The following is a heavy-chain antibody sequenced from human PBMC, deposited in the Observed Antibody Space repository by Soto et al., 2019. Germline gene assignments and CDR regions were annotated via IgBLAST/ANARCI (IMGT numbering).Heavy chain of an antibody. Sequence: QVQLQESGPGLVKPSETLSLTCTVSGGSITSYYWSWIRQPPGRGLEWIGYIYYSGSTKYNPSLKSRATISIDTSKKQFSLEVISVTAADTAVYYCARDPSIGAFDIWGQGTKVTVSS. V-gene: IGHV4-59*01. CDR2: IYYSGST. J-gene: IGHJ3*02. CDR3: ARDPSIGAFDI. CDR1: GGSITSYY.